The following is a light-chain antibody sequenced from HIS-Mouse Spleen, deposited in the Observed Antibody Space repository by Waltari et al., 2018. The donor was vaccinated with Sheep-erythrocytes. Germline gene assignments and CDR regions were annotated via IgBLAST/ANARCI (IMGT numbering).Light chain of an antibody. CDR1: KLGDKS. J-gene: IGLJ2*01. CDR3: QAWDSSTAV. V-gene: IGLV3-1*01. CDR2: QDS. Sequence: SYELTQPPSVSVSPGQTASITCSGDKLGDKSACWYQQKPGQSPVLVIYQDSKRHSGIPERFSGSNSGNTATLTISGTQAMDEADYYCQAWDSSTAVFGGGTKLTVL.